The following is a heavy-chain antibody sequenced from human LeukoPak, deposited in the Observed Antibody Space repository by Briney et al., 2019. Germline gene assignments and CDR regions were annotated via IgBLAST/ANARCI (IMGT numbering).Heavy chain of an antibody. CDR3: ARDSYYFDTFKNDYYYYMDV. Sequence: SETLSLTCAVYGGSFSGYYWSWIRQPPGKGLEWIGEINHSGSTNYNPSLKSRVTISVDTSKNQFSLRLSSVTAADTAVYYCARDSYYFDTFKNDYYYYMDVWGKGTTVTVSS. D-gene: IGHD3-22*01. V-gene: IGHV4-34*01. J-gene: IGHJ6*03. CDR1: GGSFSGYY. CDR2: INHSGST.